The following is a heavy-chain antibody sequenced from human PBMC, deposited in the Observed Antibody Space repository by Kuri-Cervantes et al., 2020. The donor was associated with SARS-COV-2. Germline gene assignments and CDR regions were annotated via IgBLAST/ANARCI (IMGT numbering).Heavy chain of an antibody. CDR1: GGSISSYY. CDR2: IYTSGST. Sequence: SETLSLTCTVSGGSISSYYWSWIRQPAGKGLEWIGRIYTSGSTNYNPSLKSRVTMSVDTSKNQFSLKLSSVTAADTAVYYCAREETDIVVVPAAMNWLDPWGQGTLVTVSS. CDR3: AREETDIVVVPAAMNWLDP. J-gene: IGHJ5*02. D-gene: IGHD2-2*01. V-gene: IGHV4-4*07.